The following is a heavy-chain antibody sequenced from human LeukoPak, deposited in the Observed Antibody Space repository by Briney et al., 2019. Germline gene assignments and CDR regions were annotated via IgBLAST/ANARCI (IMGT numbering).Heavy chain of an antibody. J-gene: IGHJ4*02. V-gene: IGHV3-23*01. Sequence: GGSLRLSCAASGFTFSHSAMSWVRQAPGKGLEWISTISGSGSDTNYADSVRGRLIISRDNSENTLYLQMGSLRPEDMGVYYCARGKLKGDSGNDHFDYWGQGTLVTVSS. CDR1: GFTFSHSA. D-gene: IGHD5-12*01. CDR3: ARGKLKGDSGNDHFDY. CDR2: ISGSGSDT.